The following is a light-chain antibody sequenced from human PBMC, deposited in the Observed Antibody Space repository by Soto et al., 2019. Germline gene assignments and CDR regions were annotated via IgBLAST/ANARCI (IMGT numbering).Light chain of an antibody. CDR2: DVS. Sequence: QSALTQPASVSGSPGQSITISCIGTSGDVGAYNYVSWYQQHPGKAPRLMIYDVSNRPSGASNRFSGSKSGNTASLTISGLQAEDEADYYCSSFTNTYSYVFGTGTKLTVL. CDR1: SGDVGAYNY. V-gene: IGLV2-14*01. CDR3: SSFTNTYSYV. J-gene: IGLJ1*01.